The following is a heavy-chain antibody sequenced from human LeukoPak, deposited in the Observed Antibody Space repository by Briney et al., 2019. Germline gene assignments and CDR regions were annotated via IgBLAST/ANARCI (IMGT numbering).Heavy chain of an antibody. J-gene: IGHJ4*02. CDR1: GFTFSAYN. Sequence: GGSLGLSCEGSGFTFSAYNMNWVRQAPGKGLESISYISSSSATIFYADSVKGRFTISRDNGKNSLYLQMNSLRDEDTAVYYCARKGLADYWGQGTLVTVSS. CDR2: ISSSSATI. D-gene: IGHD6-6*01. V-gene: IGHV3-48*02. CDR3: ARKGLADY.